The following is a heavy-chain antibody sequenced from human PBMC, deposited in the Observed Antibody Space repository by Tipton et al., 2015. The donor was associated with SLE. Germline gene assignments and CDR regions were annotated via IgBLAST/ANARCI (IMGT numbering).Heavy chain of an antibody. CDR3: ARGIAGYYYYCYMDV. Sequence: TLSLTCTVSGDSISSESHYWVWIRQSPGKGLEWIGSIFYRGATYYNPSLKSRVTISVDTSKNQFSLRLTSLTAADTAVYYCARGIAGYYYYCYMDVWGKGTTVTVSS. D-gene: IGHD1-20*01. CDR1: GDSISSESHY. J-gene: IGHJ6*03. CDR2: IFYRGAT. V-gene: IGHV4-39*07.